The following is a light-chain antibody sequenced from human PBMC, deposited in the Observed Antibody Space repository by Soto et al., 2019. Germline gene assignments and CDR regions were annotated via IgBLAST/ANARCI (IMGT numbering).Light chain of an antibody. CDR3: QQYYHWPRT. V-gene: IGKV3-15*01. CDR2: GAS. J-gene: IGKJ1*01. Sequence: EMVVTQSPATLSMSPGGRATLSCRTSESISRNLAWYQQKLGQAPRLLIYGASTRATGVPDRFTGSGSGTDFILTITSLQSEDFGIYYCQQYYHWPRTFGQGTRWIS. CDR1: ESISRN.